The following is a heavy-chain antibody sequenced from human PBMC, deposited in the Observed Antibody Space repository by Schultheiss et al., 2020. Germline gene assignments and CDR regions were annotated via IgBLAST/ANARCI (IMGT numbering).Heavy chain of an antibody. CDR3: ASSSGRDHDAFDI. CDR1: GFTFSSYW. D-gene: IGHD3-22*01. Sequence: GGSLRLSCAASGFTFSSYWMHWVRQAPGKGLVWVSRINSDGSSTSYADSVKGRFTISRDNAKNTLYLQMNSLRAEDTAVYYCASSSGRDHDAFDIWGQGTMVNVSS. CDR2: INSDGSST. V-gene: IGHV3-74*01. J-gene: IGHJ3*02.